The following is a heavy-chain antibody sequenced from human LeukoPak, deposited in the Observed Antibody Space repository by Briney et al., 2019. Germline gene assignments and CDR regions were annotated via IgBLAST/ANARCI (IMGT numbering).Heavy chain of an antibody. D-gene: IGHD6-19*01. J-gene: IGHJ4*02. CDR1: GFTFSRYW. V-gene: IGHV3-7*04. CDR3: ARSTSWYHKFDY. Sequence: GVSLRLSCAASGFTFSRYWMSWVRQAPGKGLEWVANIKQDGSERYYVDSVKGRFTISSDNAKNSVYVQMNSLRAEDTAVFYCARSTSWYHKFDYWGQGTLVTVSS. CDR2: IKQDGSER.